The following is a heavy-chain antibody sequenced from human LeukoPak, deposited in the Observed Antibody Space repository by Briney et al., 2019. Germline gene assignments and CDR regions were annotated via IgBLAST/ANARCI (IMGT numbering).Heavy chain of an antibody. CDR2: IYFSGTT. CDR1: GGSISNYY. Sequence: SETLSLTCTVSGGSISNYYWSCLRQPPGKGLEWIGYIYFSGTTNINPSLKSRVTISVDMSKNQFSLKLSSVTAADTAVYYCAREDPQTTVPEGLDVWGQGTTVTVSS. V-gene: IGHV4-59*01. CDR3: AREDPQTTVPEGLDV. D-gene: IGHD4-17*01. J-gene: IGHJ6*02.